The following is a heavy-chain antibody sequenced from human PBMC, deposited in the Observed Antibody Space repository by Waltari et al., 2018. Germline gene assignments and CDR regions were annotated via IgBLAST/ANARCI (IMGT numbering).Heavy chain of an antibody. D-gene: IGHD3-10*01. CDR2: INPNSGNT. V-gene: IGHV1-8*01. CDR1: GSTVRPYC. Sequence: QVQLVQSGAEVKEPGASVKVSCQASGSTVRPYCLNWVRQATGQGLEWMGWINPNSGNTGDAPKFQGRVTMTRDTSISTAYMELSSLRSDDTAVYYCARGSRLGSGTFFPTATDNWAQGTPVTGSS. J-gene: IGHJ4*02. CDR3: ARGSRLGSGTFFPTATDN.